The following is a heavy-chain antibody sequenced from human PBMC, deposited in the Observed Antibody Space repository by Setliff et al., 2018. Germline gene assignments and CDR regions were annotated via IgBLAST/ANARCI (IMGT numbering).Heavy chain of an antibody. V-gene: IGHV1-18*01. CDR1: GYNFRGHG. Sequence: ASAKVSCKISGYNFRGHGINWVRQAPGQGPEWLGWISPYTDGTSYADNFQDRVTMTTDTSTNTAYLEVRNLKSDDTATYYCARSSRSGYYHQRDSFDPWGQGTRVTVSS. CDR3: ARSSRSGYYHQRDSFDP. D-gene: IGHD5-12*01. CDR2: ISPYTDGT. J-gene: IGHJ3*01.